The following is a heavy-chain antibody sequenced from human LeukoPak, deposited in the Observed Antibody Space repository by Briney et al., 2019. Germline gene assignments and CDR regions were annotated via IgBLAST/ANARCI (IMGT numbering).Heavy chain of an antibody. CDR2: IYHSGST. CDR3: ARDRTPVAGYYYYYYMDV. V-gene: IGHV4-38-2*02. J-gene: IGHJ6*03. CDR1: GYSISSGYY. D-gene: IGHD6-19*01. Sequence: SETLSLTCTVSGYSISSGYYWGWIRQPPGKGLEWIGSIYHSGSTYYNPSLKSRVTISVDTSKNQLSLKLSSVTAADTAVYYCARDRTPVAGYYYYYYMDVWGKGTTVTVSS.